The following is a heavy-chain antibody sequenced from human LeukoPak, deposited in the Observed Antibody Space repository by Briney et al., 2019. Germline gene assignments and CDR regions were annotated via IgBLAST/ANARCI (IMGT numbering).Heavy chain of an antibody. D-gene: IGHD6-13*01. Sequence: SETLSLTCAVYGGSFSGYYWSWIRQPPGKGLEWIGEINHSGSTNYNPSLKSRVTISVDTSKNQFSLKLSSVTAADTAVYYCARSSPYSSSWYLGWGQGTLVTVSS. CDR2: INHSGST. V-gene: IGHV4-34*01. CDR3: ARSSPYSSSWYLG. J-gene: IGHJ4*02. CDR1: GGSFSGYY.